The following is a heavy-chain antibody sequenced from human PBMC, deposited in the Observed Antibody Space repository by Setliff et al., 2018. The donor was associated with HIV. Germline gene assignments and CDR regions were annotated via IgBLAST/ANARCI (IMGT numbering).Heavy chain of an antibody. CDR1: GGSISSGSYY. CDR2: IYTSGST. Sequence: SETLSLTCTVSGGSISSGSYYWSWIRQPAGKGLEWIGHIYTSGSTNYNPSLKSRVTISVDTSKNQFSLKLSSVTAADTAVYYCARITVTNLYYFDYWGQGTLVTVS. D-gene: IGHD4-17*01. V-gene: IGHV4-61*09. J-gene: IGHJ4*02. CDR3: ARITVTNLYYFDY.